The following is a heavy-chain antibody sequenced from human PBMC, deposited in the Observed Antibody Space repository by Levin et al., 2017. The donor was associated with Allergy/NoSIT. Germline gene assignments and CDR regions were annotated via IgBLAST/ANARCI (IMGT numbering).Heavy chain of an antibody. J-gene: IGHJ4*02. CDR2: IKQDGSEK. D-gene: IGHD6-6*01. V-gene: IGHV3-7*01. CDR3: ATARSFDY. Sequence: GGSLRLSCAAAGFAFTSYWMTWVRQAPGKGLEWVANIKQDGSEKYYVDSVKGRFTISRDNAKNSLYLQMNSLRPEDTAVYYCATARSFDYWGQGTLVTVSS. CDR1: GFAFTSYW.